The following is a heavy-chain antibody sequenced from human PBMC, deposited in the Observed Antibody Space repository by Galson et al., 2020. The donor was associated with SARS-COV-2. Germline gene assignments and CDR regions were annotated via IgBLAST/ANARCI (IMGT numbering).Heavy chain of an antibody. CDR1: GFTFSSYS. CDR3: AKVERDYNFWSQIDY. V-gene: IGHV3-30-3*01. D-gene: IGHD3-3*01. CDR2: IGYDGSNK. J-gene: IGHJ4*02. Sequence: GGSLRLSCAATGFTFSSYSMHWVRQFPGKGLEWVAIIGYDGSNKYHAASVEGRFPISRDNAKNTLFLQMNSLRAEDTAIYYCAKVERDYNFWSQIDYWGQGTLVTVSS.